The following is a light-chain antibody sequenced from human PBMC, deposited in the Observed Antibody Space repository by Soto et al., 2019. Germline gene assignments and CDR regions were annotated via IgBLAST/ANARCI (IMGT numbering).Light chain of an antibody. CDR3: CSWTSSATYV. CDR2: DVS. V-gene: IGLV2-14*01. Sequence: QSALIQPASVSGSPEQSITISCIGASSDVGYSSSVSWYQQHPGKAPKLVIFDVSNRPSGVSNRFSGSKSGNTASLTISGLQAEDEADYYCCSWTSSATYVFGTGTKVTVL. CDR1: SSDVGYSSS. J-gene: IGLJ1*01.